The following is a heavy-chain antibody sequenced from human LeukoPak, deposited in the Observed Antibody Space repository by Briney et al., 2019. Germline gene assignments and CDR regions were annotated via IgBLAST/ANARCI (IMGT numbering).Heavy chain of an antibody. CDR2: IYYSGST. D-gene: IGHD3-9*01. CDR3: ARHGVRYFDWSEGWYFDL. CDR1: GGSISSYY. J-gene: IGHJ2*01. V-gene: IGHV4-59*08. Sequence: SGTLSLTCTVSGGSISSYYWSWTRQPPGKGLEWIGYIYYSGSTNYNPSLKSRVTISVDTSKNQFSLKLSSVTAADTAVYYCARHGVRYFDWSEGWYFDLWGRGTLVTVSS.